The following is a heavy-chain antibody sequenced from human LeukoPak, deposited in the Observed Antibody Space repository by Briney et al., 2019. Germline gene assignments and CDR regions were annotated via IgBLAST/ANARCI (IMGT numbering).Heavy chain of an antibody. J-gene: IGHJ4*02. CDR3: ARVYDSSGYYHFDY. CDR1: GGSISRSDYY. D-gene: IGHD3-22*01. CDR2: IYHSGST. V-gene: IGHV4-30-2*01. Sequence: SETLSLTCSVSGGSISRSDYYWSWIRQPPGKGLEWIGYIYHSGSTYYNPSLKSRVTISVDRSKNQFSLKLSSVTAADTAVYYCARVYDSSGYYHFDYWGQGTLVTVSS.